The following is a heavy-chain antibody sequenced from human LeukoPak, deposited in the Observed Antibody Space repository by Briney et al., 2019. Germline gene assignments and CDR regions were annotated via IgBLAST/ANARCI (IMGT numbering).Heavy chain of an antibody. Sequence: GGSLRLSFAASGFTFSSYWMSWVRQAPGKGLEWVANINQDGSNKYYADSVKGRFTISRDNSKNTLYLQMNSLRAEDTAVYYCAKPRGFDGDYVRGYYYGMDVWGQGTTVTVSS. CDR2: INQDGSNK. CDR1: GFTFSSYW. CDR3: AKPRGFDGDYVRGYYYGMDV. D-gene: IGHD4-17*01. J-gene: IGHJ6*02. V-gene: IGHV3-7*01.